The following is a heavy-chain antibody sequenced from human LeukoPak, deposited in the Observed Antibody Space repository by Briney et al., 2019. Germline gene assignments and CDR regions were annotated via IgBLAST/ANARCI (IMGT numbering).Heavy chain of an antibody. CDR2: ISYDGSNK. D-gene: IGHD6-19*01. J-gene: IGHJ6*02. V-gene: IGHV3-30*09. CDR3: AREQWLPVGYYGMDV. Sequence: GGSMRLSCAASGFTFISYAMHSVRQAPGKGLEWVAVISYDGSNKYYADSVKGRFAISRDNSKNTLYLQMNSLRAEDTAVYYCAREQWLPVGYYGMDVWGQGTTVTVSS. CDR1: GFTFISYA.